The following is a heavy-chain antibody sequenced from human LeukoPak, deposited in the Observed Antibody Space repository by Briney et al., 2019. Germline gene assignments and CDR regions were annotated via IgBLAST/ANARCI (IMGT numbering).Heavy chain of an antibody. D-gene: IGHD5-18*01. Sequence: ASVKVSCKASGYTFTSYGISWVRQAPGQGLEWMGWISAYNGNTNYAQKLQGRVTMTTDTSTSTAYMELRSLRSDDTAVYYCARAYTWIQLWYLDYWGQGTLVTVSS. CDR2: ISAYNGNT. V-gene: IGHV1-18*01. CDR1: GYTFTSYG. CDR3: ARAYTWIQLWYLDY. J-gene: IGHJ4*02.